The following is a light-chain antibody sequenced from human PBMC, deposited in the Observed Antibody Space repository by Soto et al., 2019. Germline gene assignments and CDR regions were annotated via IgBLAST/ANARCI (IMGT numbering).Light chain of an antibody. CDR2: GAS. CDR3: QQYGSSPWT. Sequence: EIVLTQSPGTLSLSPGERATLSCRASQSVSSSYLAWYQQKPGQAPRLLIYGASSRATGIPDRFGGSGSGTDFTLTISGLEPEDFAVYYCQQYGSSPWTFGQGTKVDIK. CDR1: QSVSSSY. J-gene: IGKJ1*01. V-gene: IGKV3-20*01.